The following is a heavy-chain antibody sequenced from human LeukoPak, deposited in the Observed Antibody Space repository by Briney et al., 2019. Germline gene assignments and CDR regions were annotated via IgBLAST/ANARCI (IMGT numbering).Heavy chain of an antibody. D-gene: IGHD1-26*01. CDR2: IYPGDSGP. CDR1: GYSFTSYC. J-gene: IGHJ3*01. CDR3: GMSGDRVPLQDDVFDV. Sequence: GESLQISCKVSGYSFTSYCIGWVRPLPGKGLEWMGIIYPGDSGPTYSPSFQGQVTISVDKSINTAYLQWSSLQASDTAMYYCGMSGDRVPLQDDVFDVWGQGTMVTVST. V-gene: IGHV5-51*01.